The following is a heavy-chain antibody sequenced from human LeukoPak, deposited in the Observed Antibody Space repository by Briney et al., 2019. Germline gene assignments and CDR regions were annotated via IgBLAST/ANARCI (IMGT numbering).Heavy chain of an antibody. J-gene: IGHJ4*02. Sequence: ASITVSCKGYGYTFTNYGITWVRQAPGQRLEWMGWISGYNGNTKYAQKLQGRVTMTTDTSTSTVDMELRSLRPDDTAVYYCARDGQSLPLDYWGQGTLVTVSS. V-gene: IGHV1-18*01. D-gene: IGHD6-19*01. CDR2: ISGYNGNT. CDR3: ARDGQSLPLDY. CDR1: GYTFTNYG.